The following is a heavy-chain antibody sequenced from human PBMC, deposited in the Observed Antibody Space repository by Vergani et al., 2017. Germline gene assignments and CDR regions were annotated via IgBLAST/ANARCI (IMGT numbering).Heavy chain of an antibody. CDR2: ISGSGGST. D-gene: IGHD4-17*01. J-gene: IGHJ4*02. V-gene: IGHV3-23*04. CDR3: AKVGRWGGDYEGFDY. CDR1: GFTVSSNY. Sequence: EVQLVESGGGLIQPGGSLRLSCAASGFTVSSNYMSWVRQAPGKGLEWVSAISGSGGSTYYADSVKGRFTISRDNSKNTLYLQMNSLRAEDTAVYYCAKVGRWGGDYEGFDYWGQGTLVTVSS.